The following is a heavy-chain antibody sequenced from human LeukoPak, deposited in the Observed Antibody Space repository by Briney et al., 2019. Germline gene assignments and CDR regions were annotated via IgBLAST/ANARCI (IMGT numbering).Heavy chain of an antibody. J-gene: IGHJ4*02. D-gene: IGHD2-15*01. CDR1: GASIRTSEDH. V-gene: IGHV4-31*03. CDR3: ATEIPYCSGGSCYSDY. CDR2: TSNSDYP. Sequence: SETLSLTCTVSGASIRTSEDHWTWIRQHPGKGLEWIGYTSNSDYPDSNPSLKSRVTISLDTSKNQFSLKLRSVTAADTAVYYCATEIPYCSGGSCYSDYWGQGTLVTVSS.